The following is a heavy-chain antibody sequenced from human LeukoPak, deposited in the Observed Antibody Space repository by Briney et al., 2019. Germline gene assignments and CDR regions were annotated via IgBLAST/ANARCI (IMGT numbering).Heavy chain of an antibody. CDR2: INQDESGK. CDR1: GFTFSNYW. J-gene: IGHJ4*02. Sequence: GGSLRLSCVVSGFTFSNYWMSWVRQALGKGLEWVANINQDESGKYYVDSVKGRFTISRVNAKNSLFLQMNSLRVEDTAVYYCARDNSGPYNWGQGTLVTVSS. CDR3: ARDNSGPYN. D-gene: IGHD1-26*01. V-gene: IGHV3-7*05.